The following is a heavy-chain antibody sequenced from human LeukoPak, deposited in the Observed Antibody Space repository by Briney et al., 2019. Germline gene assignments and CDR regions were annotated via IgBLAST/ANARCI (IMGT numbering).Heavy chain of an antibody. Sequence: PSETLSLTCAVSGGSISSGGYSWSWIRQPPGKGLEWIGYIYHSGSTYYNPSLKSRVTISVDTSKNQFSLKLSSVTAADTAVYYCARRCTMVRGIISRYFDYWGQGTLVTVSS. CDR2: IYHSGST. CDR1: GGSISSGGYS. V-gene: IGHV4-30-2*03. CDR3: ARRCTMVRGIISRYFDY. J-gene: IGHJ4*02. D-gene: IGHD3-10*01.